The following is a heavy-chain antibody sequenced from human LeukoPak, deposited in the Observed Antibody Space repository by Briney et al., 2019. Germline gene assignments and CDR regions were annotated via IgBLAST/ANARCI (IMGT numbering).Heavy chain of an antibody. Sequence: PGRSLRLSCAASGFTFSSYGMHWVRQAPGKGLEWVAVISYDGSNKYYADSVKGRFTISRDNSKNTLYLQMNSLRAEDTAVYYCAKIPQRYYGMDVWGKGTTVTVSS. CDR1: GFTFSSYG. J-gene: IGHJ6*04. CDR3: AKIPQRYYGMDV. V-gene: IGHV3-30*18. D-gene: IGHD2-2*01. CDR2: ISYDGSNK.